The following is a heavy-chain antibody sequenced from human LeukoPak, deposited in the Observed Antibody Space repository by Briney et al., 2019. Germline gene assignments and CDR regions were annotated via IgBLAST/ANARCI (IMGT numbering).Heavy chain of an antibody. CDR1: GDAISRYY. CDR2: IYYSGST. Sequence: ADPLSLLCNVCGDAISRYYWRWIRQPPGKGRAWIGYIYYSGSTNYTPSVKSRVTISVDTSKNQFSLKLSSVTAADTAVYYCARDRSSGWQGVFDIWGQGTMVTVSS. J-gene: IGHJ3*02. D-gene: IGHD6-19*01. CDR3: ARDRSSGWQGVFDI. V-gene: IGHV4-59*01.